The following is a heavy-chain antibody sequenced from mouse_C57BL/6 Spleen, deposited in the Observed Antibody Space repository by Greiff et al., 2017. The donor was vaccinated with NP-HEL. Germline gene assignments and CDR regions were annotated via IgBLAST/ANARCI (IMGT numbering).Heavy chain of an antibody. CDR1: GYTFTSYW. J-gene: IGHJ2*01. Sequence: QVQLQQPGAELVKPGASVKLSCKASGYTFTSYWMHWVKQRPGQGLEWIGMIHPNSGSTNYNEKFKSKATLTVDKSSSTAYMQLSSLTSEDSAVYYCAREGDYSNYLYYFDYWGQGTTLTVSS. CDR2: IHPNSGST. CDR3: AREGDYSNYLYYFDY. V-gene: IGHV1-64*01. D-gene: IGHD2-5*01.